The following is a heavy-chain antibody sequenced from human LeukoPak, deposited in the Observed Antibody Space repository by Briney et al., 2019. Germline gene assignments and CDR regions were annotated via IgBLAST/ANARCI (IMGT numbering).Heavy chain of an antibody. J-gene: IGHJ5*02. V-gene: IGHV4-4*09. D-gene: IGHD5-24*01. CDR2: IYTSGST. Sequence: SETLSLTCTVSGGSISSYYWSWIRQPPGKGLEWIGYIYTSGSTNYNPPLKSRVTISVDTSKNQFSLKLSSVTAADTAVYYCARRGDGSYGIWFDPWGQGTLVTVSS. CDR1: GGSISSYY. CDR3: ARRGDGSYGIWFDP.